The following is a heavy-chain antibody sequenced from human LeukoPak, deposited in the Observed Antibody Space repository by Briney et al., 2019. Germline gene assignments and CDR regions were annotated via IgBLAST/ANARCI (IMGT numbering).Heavy chain of an antibody. V-gene: IGHV3-48*01. D-gene: IGHD6-19*01. CDR2: ISGSSSIF. CDR3: ARAWGRWLAIDP. CDR1: GFTFSSYS. Sequence: GGSLRLSCAASGFTFSSYSMNWVRQAPGKGLEWLSYISGSSSIFYYADSVKGRFTISRDNSNNTLYLQMNGLRTEDTAMYYCARAWGRWLAIDPWGQGTLVTVSS. J-gene: IGHJ5*02.